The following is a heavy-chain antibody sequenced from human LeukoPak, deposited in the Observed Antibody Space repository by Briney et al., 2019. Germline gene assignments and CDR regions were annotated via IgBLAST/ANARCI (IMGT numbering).Heavy chain of an antibody. CDR1: GYTFTGYY. Sequence: ASVKVSCKASGYTFTGYYMHWVRQAPGQGLEWMGWINPNSGGTNYAQKFQGRVTMTRDTSISTAYMELSRLRSDDTAVYYCARVLKAAAEPSDYWGQGTLVTVSS. CDR3: ARVLKAAAEPSDY. V-gene: IGHV1-2*02. CDR2: INPNSGGT. J-gene: IGHJ4*02. D-gene: IGHD6-13*01.